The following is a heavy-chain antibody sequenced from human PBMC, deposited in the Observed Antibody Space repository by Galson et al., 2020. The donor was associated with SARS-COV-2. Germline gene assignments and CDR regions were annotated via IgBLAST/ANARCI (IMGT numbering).Heavy chain of an antibody. CDR1: GFTFSAYN. Sequence: GGSLRLSCAASGFTFSAYNMHWVRQAPGKGLEWVSYISSSRRTIYYADSVKGRFTVFRDNAKNSLFLQMNSLRDEDTGVYYCARYYGDKPYSDYWGQGTLVTVSS. D-gene: IGHD3-10*01. V-gene: IGHV3-48*02. CDR2: ISSSRRTI. CDR3: ARYYGDKPYSDY. J-gene: IGHJ4*02.